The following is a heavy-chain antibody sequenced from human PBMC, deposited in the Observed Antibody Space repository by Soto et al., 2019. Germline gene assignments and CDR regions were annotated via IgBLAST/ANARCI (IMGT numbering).Heavy chain of an antibody. D-gene: IGHD6-13*01. CDR1: GYTFTSYG. J-gene: IGHJ5*02. CDR2: ISAYNGNT. Sequence: ASVKVSCKASGYTFTSYGISWVRQAPGQGLEWMGWISAYNGNTNYAQKLQGRVTMTTDTSTSTAYMELRSLRSDDTAVYYCAVEVIAATEGWFDPWGQGTLVTVS. V-gene: IGHV1-18*01. CDR3: AVEVIAATEGWFDP.